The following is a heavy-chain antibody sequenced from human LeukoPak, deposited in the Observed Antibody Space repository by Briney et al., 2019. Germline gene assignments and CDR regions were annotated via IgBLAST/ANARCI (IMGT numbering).Heavy chain of an antibody. V-gene: IGHV4-59*08. CDR1: GGSISSYY. D-gene: IGHD3-10*01. CDR3: ARLRGNWFDP. CDR2: IYYSGST. J-gene: IGHJ5*02. Sequence: SETLSLTCTVSGGSISSYYWSWIRQPPGKGLEWIGYIYYSGSTNYNPSLKSRVTISVDTSKNQFSLKLSSVTAADPAVYYCARLRGNWFDPWGQGTLVTVSS.